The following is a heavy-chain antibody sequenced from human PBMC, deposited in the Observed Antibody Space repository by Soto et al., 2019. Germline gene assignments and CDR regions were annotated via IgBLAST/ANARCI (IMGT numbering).Heavy chain of an antibody. CDR3: ALNRFTYDYRSSFDR. Sequence: EVQLVESGGGLVPPGGSLRLSCAASGFTFSDYSINWVRQAPGKGPEWIAYIARLSTNIHYADSVEGRFTISRDNDRNSLYLQMNSLRAEDTAVYYCALNRFTYDYRSSFDRWGKGTQVTVSS. CDR2: IARLSTNI. CDR1: GFTFSDYS. J-gene: IGHJ4*02. D-gene: IGHD3-16*01. V-gene: IGHV3-48*01.